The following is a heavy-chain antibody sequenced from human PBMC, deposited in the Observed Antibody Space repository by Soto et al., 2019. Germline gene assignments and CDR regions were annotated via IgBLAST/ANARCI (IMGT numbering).Heavy chain of an antibody. J-gene: IGHJ2*01. CDR3: ARSAGTHDYGDPGYFDL. CDR1: GGTFSSYA. V-gene: IGHV1-69*13. Sequence: SVKVSCKASGGTFSSYAISWVRQAPGQGLEWMGGIIPIFGTANYAQKFQGRVTITADESTSTAYMELSSLRSEDTAVYYCARSAGTHDYGDPGYFDLRGRGTLVTVSS. D-gene: IGHD4-17*01. CDR2: IIPIFGTA.